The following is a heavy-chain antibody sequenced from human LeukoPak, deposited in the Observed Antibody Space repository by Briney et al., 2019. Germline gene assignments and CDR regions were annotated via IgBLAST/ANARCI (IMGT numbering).Heavy chain of an antibody. CDR1: GFTFGTYA. V-gene: IGHV3-23*01. CDR2: IDNSGGYT. Sequence: PGGSLRLSCAASGFTFGTYAMSWVRQAPGKGLEWVSTIDNSGGYTYYADSVKGRFTISRDNSKNTLFLQMNSLRAEDSAVYYCAKSDHGFWTGYKRWGQGTLVTVSS. J-gene: IGHJ4*02. D-gene: IGHD3/OR15-3a*01. CDR3: AKSDHGFWTGYKR.